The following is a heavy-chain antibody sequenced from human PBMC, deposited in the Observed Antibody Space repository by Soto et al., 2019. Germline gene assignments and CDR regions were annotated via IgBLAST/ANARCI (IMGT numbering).Heavy chain of an antibody. Sequence: HPGGSLRLSCAASGFTLSNYAMNWVRQAPGKGLEWVSSISDSGGSTYYADSVKGRFTISRDNSKNTLYLQMNSLENEDTAVYYCVAGLLGDTRGMDVWGLGTTVTVSS. V-gene: IGHV3-23*01. J-gene: IGHJ6*02. CDR1: GFTLSNYA. D-gene: IGHD4-17*01. CDR3: VAGLLGDTRGMDV. CDR2: ISDSGGST.